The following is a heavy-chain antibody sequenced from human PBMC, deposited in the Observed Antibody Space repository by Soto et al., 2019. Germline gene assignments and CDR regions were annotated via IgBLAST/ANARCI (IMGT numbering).Heavy chain of an antibody. CDR1: GYSFTSYW. J-gene: IGHJ4*02. CDR3: ARRISYYDSSGYSFDY. CDR2: IDPSDSYT. V-gene: IGHV5-10-1*01. D-gene: IGHD3-22*01. Sequence: PGESLKISCKASGYSFTSYWLSWVRQMPGKGLEWMGRIDPSDSYTNYSPSFQGHVTISADKSISTAYLQWSSLKASDTAMYYCARRISYYDSSGYSFDYWGQGTLVTVSS.